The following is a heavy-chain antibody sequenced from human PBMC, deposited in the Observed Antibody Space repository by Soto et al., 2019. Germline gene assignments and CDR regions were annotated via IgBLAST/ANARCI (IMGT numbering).Heavy chain of an antibody. CDR2: IWYDGSNK. J-gene: IGHJ4*02. CDR3: ARGSPTYGGKSGTVDY. CDR1: GFTFSSYG. V-gene: IGHV3-33*01. D-gene: IGHD4-17*01. Sequence: GGSLRLSCAASGFTFSSYGMHWVRQAPGKGLEWVAVIWYDGSNKYYADSVKGRFTISRDNSKNTLYLQMNSLRAEDTAVYYCARGSPTYGGKSGTVDYWGQGTLVTVYS.